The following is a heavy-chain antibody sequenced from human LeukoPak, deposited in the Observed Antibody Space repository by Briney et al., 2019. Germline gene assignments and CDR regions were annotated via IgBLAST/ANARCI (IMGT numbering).Heavy chain of an antibody. J-gene: IGHJ6*02. D-gene: IGHD2-2*01. CDR2: INAGNGNT. CDR1: GYTFTSYA. CDR3: ARDRGCSSTSCPLNYGMDV. Sequence: ASVKVSCKASGYTFTSYAMHWVRQAPGQRLEWMGWINAGNGNTKYSQKFQGRVTITRDTSASKVYMELSSLGSEDTAVYYCARDRGCSSTSCPLNYGMDVWGQGTTVTVSS. V-gene: IGHV1-3*01.